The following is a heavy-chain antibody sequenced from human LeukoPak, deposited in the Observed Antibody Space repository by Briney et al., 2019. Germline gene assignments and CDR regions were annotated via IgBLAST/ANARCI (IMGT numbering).Heavy chain of an antibody. CDR3: ARAIAAVRQDTYGMDV. V-gene: IGHV4-34*01. Sequence: PSETLPLTCAVYGGSFSGYYWSWIRQPPGKGLEWIGEINHSGSTNYNPSLKSRVTISVDTSKNQFSLKLSSVTAADTAVYYCARAIAAVRQDTYGMDVWGQGTTVTVSS. CDR2: INHSGST. CDR1: GGSFSGYY. D-gene: IGHD6-13*01. J-gene: IGHJ6*02.